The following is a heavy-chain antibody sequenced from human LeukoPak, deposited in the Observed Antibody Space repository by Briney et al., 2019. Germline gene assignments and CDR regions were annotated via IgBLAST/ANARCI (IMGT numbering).Heavy chain of an antibody. Sequence: GGSLRLSCVGSGFTFNNYNMNWVRQAPGKGLEWVSYISSGSSTIYYADSVKGRFTVSRDDAKKSLYLQMNSLRAEDTAVYYCARDFPTVTTAGAFDIWGQGTMVTVSS. V-gene: IGHV3-48*01. CDR2: ISSGSSTI. D-gene: IGHD4-17*01. J-gene: IGHJ3*02. CDR3: ARDFPTVTTAGAFDI. CDR1: GFTFNNYN.